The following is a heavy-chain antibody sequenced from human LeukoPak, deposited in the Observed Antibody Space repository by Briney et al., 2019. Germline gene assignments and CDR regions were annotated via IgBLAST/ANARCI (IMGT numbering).Heavy chain of an antibody. CDR2: TKKDGSEK. CDR1: GFTFSSYW. D-gene: IGHD3-22*01. J-gene: IGHJ4*02. V-gene: IGHV3-7*01. Sequence: GSLRLSCAASGFTFSSYWMSWVRQAPGKGLEWVANTKKDGSEKEYVDSVKGRFAISRDNAKNSLYLQMNSLRVEDTAVYYCVRVDTSGYYYELSFDYWGQGTLVTVSS. CDR3: VRVDTSGYYYELSFDY.